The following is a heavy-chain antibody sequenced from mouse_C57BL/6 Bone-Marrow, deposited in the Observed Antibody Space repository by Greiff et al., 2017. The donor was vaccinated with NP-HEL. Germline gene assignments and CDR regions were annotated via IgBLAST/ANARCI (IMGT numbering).Heavy chain of an antibody. CDR1: GYAFSSYW. J-gene: IGHJ4*01. D-gene: IGHD2-2*01. V-gene: IGHV1-80*01. CDR2: IYPGDGDT. Sequence: LQESGAELVKPGASVKISCKASGYAFSSYWMNWVKQRPGKGLEWIGQIYPGDGDTNYNGKFKGKATLTADKSSSTAYMQLSSLTSEDSAVYFCARLWLRHAMDYWGQGTSVTVSS. CDR3: ARLWLRHAMDY.